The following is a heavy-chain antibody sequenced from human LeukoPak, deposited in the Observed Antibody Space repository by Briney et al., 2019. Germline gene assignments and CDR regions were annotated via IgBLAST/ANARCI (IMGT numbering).Heavy chain of an antibody. Sequence: GGSLRLSCAASELTFSSYWMSWVRQAPGKGLEWVAVISYDGSNKYYADSVKGRFTISRDNSKNTLYLQMNSLRAEDTAVYYCASSRRVSSSWCDYWGQGTLVTVSS. D-gene: IGHD6-13*01. CDR3: ASSRRVSSSWCDY. V-gene: IGHV3-30-3*01. CDR2: ISYDGSNK. J-gene: IGHJ4*02. CDR1: ELTFSSYW.